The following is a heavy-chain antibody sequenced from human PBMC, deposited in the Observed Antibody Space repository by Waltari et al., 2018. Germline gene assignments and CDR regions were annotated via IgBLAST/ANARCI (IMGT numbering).Heavy chain of an antibody. CDR3: AKPAISDYFDY. Sequence: EVQLLESGGGLVQPGGSLRLSCAASGFTFSSYAMSWVRQAPGKGLEWVSAIRGSGGSTDNADSVKGRFTISRDNAKNTLYLQMNSLRAEDTAVYYCAKPAISDYFDYWGQGTLVTVSS. J-gene: IGHJ4*02. CDR2: IRGSGGST. CDR1: GFTFSSYA. D-gene: IGHD2-2*01. V-gene: IGHV3-23*01.